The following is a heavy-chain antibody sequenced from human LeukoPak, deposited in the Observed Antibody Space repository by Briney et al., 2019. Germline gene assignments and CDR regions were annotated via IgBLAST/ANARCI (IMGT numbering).Heavy chain of an antibody. V-gene: IGHV3-21*04. D-gene: IGHD3-9*01. Sequence: GGSLRLSCAASGFTFSSYSMNWVRQAPGKGLEWVSSISSSSSYIYYADSVKGRFTISRDNSKNTLYLQMNSLRAEDTAVYYCAKDRDILTGYSDAFDIWGQGTMVTVSS. CDR1: GFTFSSYS. J-gene: IGHJ3*02. CDR2: ISSSSSYI. CDR3: AKDRDILTGYSDAFDI.